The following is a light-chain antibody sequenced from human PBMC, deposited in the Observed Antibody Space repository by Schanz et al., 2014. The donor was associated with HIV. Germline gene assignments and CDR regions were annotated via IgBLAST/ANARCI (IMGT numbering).Light chain of an antibody. Sequence: EVVLTQSPATLSLSPGERATLSCRASRNVGSYLAWYQQKPGLAPRLLIYGASSRATGIPDRFSGSGFGTDFTLTISGLEPEDFATYYCQQSYSTPPTFGQGTKLEIK. J-gene: IGKJ2*01. CDR1: RNVGSY. CDR2: GAS. V-gene: IGKV3-11*01. CDR3: QQSYSTPPT.